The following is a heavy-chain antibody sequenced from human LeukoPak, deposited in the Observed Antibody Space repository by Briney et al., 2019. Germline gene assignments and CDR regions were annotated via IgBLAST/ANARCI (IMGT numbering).Heavy chain of an antibody. CDR3: AKFAVVPAAIIVYFDY. D-gene: IGHD2-2*02. Sequence: GGSLRLSCAASGFTFSSYAMRWVRQAPGKGLEWVSAISGSGGSTYYADSVKGRFTISRDNSKNTLYLQMNSLRAEDTAVYYCAKFAVVPAAIIVYFDYWGQGTLVTVSS. V-gene: IGHV3-23*01. J-gene: IGHJ4*02. CDR1: GFTFSSYA. CDR2: ISGSGGST.